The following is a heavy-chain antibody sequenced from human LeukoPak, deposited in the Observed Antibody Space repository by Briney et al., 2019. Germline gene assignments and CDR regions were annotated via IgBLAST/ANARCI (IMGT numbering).Heavy chain of an antibody. V-gene: IGHV3-21*01. D-gene: IGHD6-6*01. J-gene: IGHJ4*02. CDR3: ARDGGGSSWSIDY. Sequence: GGSLRLSCAASGFTFSSYSMNWVRQAPGKGLEWVSSISSSSSYIYYADSVKGRFTISRDNAKNSLYLQMNSLRAEDTAVYYCARDGGGSSWSIDYWGQGTLVTVSS. CDR1: GFTFSSYS. CDR2: ISSSSSYI.